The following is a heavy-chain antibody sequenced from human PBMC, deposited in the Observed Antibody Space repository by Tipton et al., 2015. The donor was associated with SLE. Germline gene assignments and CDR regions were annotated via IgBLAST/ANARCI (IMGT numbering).Heavy chain of an antibody. J-gene: IGHJ4*02. CDR1: GFVVSADY. CDR3: ARGSFDFYGSGNYGFDY. CDR2: VYDGGST. D-gene: IGHD3-10*01. Sequence: SLRLSCAASGFVVSADYISWVRQSPGKGLEWVAVVYDGGSTYYADSVKGRFTISRDNSKNTLYLQMNSLRAEDTAVYYCARGSFDFYGSGNYGFDYWGQGTLVTVSS. V-gene: IGHV3-53*01.